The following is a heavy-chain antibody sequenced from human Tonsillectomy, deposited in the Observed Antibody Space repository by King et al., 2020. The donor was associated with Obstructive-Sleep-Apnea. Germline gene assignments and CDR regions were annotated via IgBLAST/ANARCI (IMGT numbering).Heavy chain of an antibody. CDR1: VFTFSNAW. J-gene: IGHJ4*02. D-gene: IGHD2-2*01. Sequence: VQLVESGGGLVKPGGSLRLSCAASVFTFSNAWMSWVRQAPGKGLEGVGRIKSKTDGGTTDYAAPVKGRFTISRDDSKNTLYLQMNSLKIEDTAVYYCTKRGRGYCSSTSCYLLDYWGQGTLVTVSS. CDR2: IKSKTDGGTT. CDR3: TKRGRGYCSSTSCYLLDY. V-gene: IGHV3-15*01.